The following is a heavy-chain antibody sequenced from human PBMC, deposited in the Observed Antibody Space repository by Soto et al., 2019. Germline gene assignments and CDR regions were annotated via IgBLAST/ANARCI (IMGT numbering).Heavy chain of an antibody. J-gene: IGHJ6*02. CDR2: ISSSSSTI. D-gene: IGHD3-22*01. CDR1: GFTFSSYS. CDR3: ARRWSSGYYDGMDV. V-gene: IGHV3-48*01. Sequence: EVQLVESGGGLVQPGGSLRLSCAASGFTFSSYSMNVVRQAQGKGLEWVSYISSSSSTIYYADSVKGRFTISRDNAKNSLYLQMNSLRAEDTAVYYCARRWSSGYYDGMDVWGQGTTVTVSS.